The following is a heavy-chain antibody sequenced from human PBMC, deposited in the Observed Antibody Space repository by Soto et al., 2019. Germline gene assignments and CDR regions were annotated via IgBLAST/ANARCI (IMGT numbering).Heavy chain of an antibody. J-gene: IGHJ6*02. D-gene: IGHD6-6*01. CDR1: GGSFSGYY. CDR3: ARDKHKQRVPPYYYYYYGMYV. CDR2: INHSGST. V-gene: IGHV4-34*01. Sequence: SETLSLTCAVYGGSFSGYYWSWIRQPPGKGLEWIGEINHSGSTNYNPSLKSRVTISVDTSKNQFSLKLSSVTAADTAVYYCARDKHKQRVPPYYYYYYGMYVWGQGTTVTVSS.